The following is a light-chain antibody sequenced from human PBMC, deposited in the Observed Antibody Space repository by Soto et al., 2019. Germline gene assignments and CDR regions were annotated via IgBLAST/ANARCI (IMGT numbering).Light chain of an antibody. CDR3: QQYNSWPPLT. CDR2: GAS. V-gene: IGKV3-20*01. J-gene: IGKJ4*01. Sequence: EVVLTQSPNTLSLSPGERATLSCWASQSLRSSYLAWYQRKPGQAPRLLMFGASRRATGIPDRFNGSGSGTEFTLTISSLQSEDSAVYYCQQYNSWPPLTFGGGTKVEIK. CDR1: QSLRSSY.